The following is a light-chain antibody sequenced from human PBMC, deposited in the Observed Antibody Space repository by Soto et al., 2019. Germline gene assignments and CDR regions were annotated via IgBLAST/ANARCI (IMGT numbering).Light chain of an antibody. CDR3: QQYNNWPRT. V-gene: IGKV3-15*01. CDR2: GAS. J-gene: IGKJ2*01. Sequence: EIVMTQSPATLSVSPGKRPPPSCRASQGVGGNLAWNQQKPGQAPGLLIYGASTRATGIPARFSGSGSGTEFTLTISSLQSEDFAVYYCQQYNNWPRTFGQGTKLEIK. CDR1: QGVGGN.